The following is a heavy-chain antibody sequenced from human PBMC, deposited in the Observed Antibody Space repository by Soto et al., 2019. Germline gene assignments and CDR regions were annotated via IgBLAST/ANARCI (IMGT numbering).Heavy chain of an antibody. D-gene: IGHD1-26*01. Sequence: GASVKVSCKASGYTFTSYAMHWVRQAPGQRIERMGWINPKSGVTNYEQKFQGWVTMTRDTSIITVYVELSRLTSDDTAVYYCARSAYYNAPRSIYFDYWGQGALVTVSS. CDR3: ARSAYYNAPRSIYFDY. CDR2: INPKSGVT. J-gene: IGHJ4*02. CDR1: GYTFTSYA. V-gene: IGHV1-2*04.